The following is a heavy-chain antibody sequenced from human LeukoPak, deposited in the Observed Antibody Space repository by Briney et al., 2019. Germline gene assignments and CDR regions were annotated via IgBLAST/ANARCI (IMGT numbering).Heavy chain of an antibody. CDR3: ARGGVNDHGDGQYFEH. V-gene: IGHV3-49*04. J-gene: IGHJ1*01. CDR2: IRNRIHGRTS. CDR1: GFTFGDYA. D-gene: IGHD4-17*01. Sequence: PGGSPRLSCTSFGFTFGDYAISWVRQAPGKGLEWVGFIRNRIHGRTSVYAASVEGRFTISRDDSESVAYLQMNSLKTEDTAVYFCARGGVNDHGDGQYFEHWGQGTLVTVSS.